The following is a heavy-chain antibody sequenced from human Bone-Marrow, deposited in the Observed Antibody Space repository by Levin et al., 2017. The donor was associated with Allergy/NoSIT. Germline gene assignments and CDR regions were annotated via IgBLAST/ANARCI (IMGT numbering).Heavy chain of an antibody. J-gene: IGHJ5*01. CDR3: ARAPGFASSWFDS. CDR1: GDSISSSTDY. V-gene: IGHV4-39*07. Sequence: LSQTLSLTCTVSGDSISSSTDYWGWIRQPPGKGLEWIASIYNSGIMYHNPSLQSRVTISVETSKNQFSLRVHSTTAADTAVYYCARAPGFASSWFDSWGQGTLVTVSS. CDR2: IYNSGIM. D-gene: IGHD6-13*01.